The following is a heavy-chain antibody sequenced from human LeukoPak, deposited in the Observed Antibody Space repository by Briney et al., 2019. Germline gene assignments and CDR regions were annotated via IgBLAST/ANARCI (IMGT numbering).Heavy chain of an antibody. V-gene: IGHV3-66*01. J-gene: IGHJ6*03. Sequence: GGSLRLSCAASGFTVSSNYMSWVRQAPGKGLEWVSVIYSGGSTYYADSVKGRFTISRDNSKNTLYLQMNSLRAEDTAVYYCARDPPYSSSEFPYYYYYMDVWGKGTTVTVSS. D-gene: IGHD6-6*01. CDR2: IYSGGST. CDR1: GFTVSSNY. CDR3: ARDPPYSSSEFPYYYYYMDV.